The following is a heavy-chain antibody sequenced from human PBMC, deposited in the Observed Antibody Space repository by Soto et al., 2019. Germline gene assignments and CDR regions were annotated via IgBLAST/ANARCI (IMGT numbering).Heavy chain of an antibody. CDR3: ARDPSVGSTFYYYMDV. V-gene: IGHV3-48*01. Sequence: EVQLVESGGGLAQPGGSLRLSCAAFGFSLNGYAMNWVRQAPGRGLEWVSYISSSSGAIDYADSVKGRFTVSRDNAKNLLYLQMNSLRAEDTALYYCARDPSVGSTFYYYMDVWGEGTPVTVSS. J-gene: IGHJ6*03. CDR2: ISSSSGAI. D-gene: IGHD6-13*01. CDR1: GFSLNGYA.